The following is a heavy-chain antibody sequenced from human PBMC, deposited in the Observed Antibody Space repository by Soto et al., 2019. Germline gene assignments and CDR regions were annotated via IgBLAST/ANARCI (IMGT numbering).Heavy chain of an antibody. J-gene: IGHJ4*02. Sequence: QVQLVQSGAEVKKPGASVKVSCKASGYTFTSYAISWVRQAPGQGLEWMGWISAYNGNTNYAQKVQGRVTMTTDTSTSTAYRGWRSVRSDDTAVYYWARGWFGDFVDYFDYGGQGTLVTVPS. D-gene: IGHD3-10*01. CDR2: ISAYNGNT. CDR3: ARGWFGDFVDYFDY. CDR1: GYTFTSYA. V-gene: IGHV1-18*01.